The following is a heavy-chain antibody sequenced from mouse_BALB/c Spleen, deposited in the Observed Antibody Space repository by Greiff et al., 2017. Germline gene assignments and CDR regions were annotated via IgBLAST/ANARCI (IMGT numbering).Heavy chain of an antibody. CDR2: IYPGSGST. Sequence: LQQPGSELVRPGASVKLSCKASGYTFTSYWMHWVKQRPGQGLEWIGNIYPGSGSTNYDEKFKSKATLTVDTSSSTAYMQLSSLTSEDSAVYYCTRNWSYWYFDVWGAGTTVTVSS. J-gene: IGHJ1*01. V-gene: IGHV1S22*01. D-gene: IGHD4-1*01. CDR1: GYTFTSYW. CDR3: TRNWSYWYFDV.